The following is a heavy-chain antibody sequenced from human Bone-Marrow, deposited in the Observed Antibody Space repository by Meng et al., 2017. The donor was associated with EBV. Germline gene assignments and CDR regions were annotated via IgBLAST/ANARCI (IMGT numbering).Heavy chain of an antibody. D-gene: IGHD3-10*01. CDR2: LIPMTGVA. V-gene: IGHV1-69*01. J-gene: IGHJ4*02. CDR3: ASESGRGFTPDY. Sequence: QAGRVQFAPGLKKPRSSVLAPCKTSVGTFRSDAISWLRQAPGQGLVWMGGLIPMTGVAHYAQKFQDRVSIIADDSTSTHYLELSSLRSEDTAIYFCASESGRGFTPDYWGQGTLVTVSS. CDR1: VGTFRSDA.